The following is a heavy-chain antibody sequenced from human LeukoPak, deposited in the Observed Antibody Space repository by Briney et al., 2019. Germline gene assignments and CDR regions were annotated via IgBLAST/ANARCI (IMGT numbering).Heavy chain of an antibody. V-gene: IGHV4-59*12. J-gene: IGHJ4*02. CDR3: ARDKWRGTSYFDY. D-gene: IGHD1-1*01. CDR2: IHYSGST. CDR1: GDSITNYY. Sequence: SETLSLTCSVSGDSITNYYWNWIRQPPGKGLEWIGHIHYSGSTNSGSTIYNPSLTSRVTISQDTAKNQFSLKLISVTAADTAVYYCARDKWRGTSYFDYWGQGTLVTVSS.